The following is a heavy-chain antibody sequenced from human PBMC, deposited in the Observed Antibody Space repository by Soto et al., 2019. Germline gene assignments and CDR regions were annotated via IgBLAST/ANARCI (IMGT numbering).Heavy chain of an antibody. CDR3: ARARIVVVPAAFDY. CDR2: IKQDGSEK. CDR1: GFTFSSYW. V-gene: IGHV3-7*01. J-gene: IGHJ4*02. Sequence: ESGGGLVQPGGSLRLSCAASGFTFSSYWMSWVRQAPGKGLEWVANIKQDGSEKYYVDSVKGRFTISRDNAKNSLYLQMNSLRAEDTAVYYCARARIVVVPAAFDYWGQGTLVTVSS. D-gene: IGHD2-2*01.